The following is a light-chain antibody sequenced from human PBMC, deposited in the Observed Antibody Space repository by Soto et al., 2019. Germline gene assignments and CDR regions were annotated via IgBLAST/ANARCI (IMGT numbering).Light chain of an antibody. J-gene: IGLJ1*01. Sequence: QSALTQPASVSGSPGQSITISCTGTSSDVGGYNYVSWYQQHPGKAPKLMIYDVSDRPSGVSNRFSGSKSGNTASLTISGLQAEDEADYYCCSYTSSSTPNYVFGIGTRSPS. CDR3: CSYTSSSTPNYV. CDR2: DVS. CDR1: SSDVGGYNY. V-gene: IGLV2-14*01.